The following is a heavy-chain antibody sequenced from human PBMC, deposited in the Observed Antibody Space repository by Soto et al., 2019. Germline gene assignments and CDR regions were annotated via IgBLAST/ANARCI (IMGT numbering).Heavy chain of an antibody. CDR1: GDSISSGRYH. J-gene: IGHJ4*02. Sequence: QLQLQESGPGLVKPSETLSLICTVSGDSISSGRYHWGWIRQPPGKGLEFIATIHYTGNTHYNPSLRIRVTIFVATSNSQASLRLSSVTAAATAVYYCARADGFGVVTPFTDYWGQGTLVTAPS. CDR3: ARADGFGVVTPFTDY. D-gene: IGHD3-3*01. CDR2: IHYTGNT. V-gene: IGHV4-39*01.